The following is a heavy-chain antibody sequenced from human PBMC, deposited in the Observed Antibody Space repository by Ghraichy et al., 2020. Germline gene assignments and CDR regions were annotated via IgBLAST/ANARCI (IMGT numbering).Heavy chain of an antibody. D-gene: IGHD4-17*01. V-gene: IGHV3-48*03. CDR3: ARDGDYGDYDYSDAFDT. J-gene: IGHJ3*02. CDR1: GFTFSTFK. CDR2: ISSSGTII. Sequence: GGSLRLSCASSGFTFSTFKMNWVRQAPGKGLEWVSYISSSGTIIYYADSVKGRFTISRDNAKNSLYLQMNSLRAEDTAVYYCARDGDYGDYDYSDAFDTWGQGTMVTVSS.